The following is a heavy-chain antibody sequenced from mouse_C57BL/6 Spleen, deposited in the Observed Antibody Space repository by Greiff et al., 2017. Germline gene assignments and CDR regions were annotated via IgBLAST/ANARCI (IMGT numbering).Heavy chain of an antibody. V-gene: IGHV1-61*01. CDR3: ARNDGYYAY. J-gene: IGHJ3*01. D-gene: IGHD2-3*01. CDR2: IYPSDSET. CDR1: GYTFTSYW. Sequence: VQLQQPGAELVRPGSSVKLSCKASGYTFTSYWMDWVKQRPGQGLEWIGNIYPSDSETHYNQKFKDKATLTVDKSSSTAYMQLSSLTSEDSAVYYCARNDGYYAYWGQGTLVTVSA.